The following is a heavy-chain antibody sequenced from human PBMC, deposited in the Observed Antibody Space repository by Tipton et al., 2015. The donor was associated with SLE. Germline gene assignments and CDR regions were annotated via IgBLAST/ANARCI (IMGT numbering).Heavy chain of an antibody. CDR3: ARTAGRSVKLWYFDL. Sequence: TLSLTCTVSGASVSSFCWNWIRQPPGKGLEWIGHIYYGGTIYYNPSLKSRVTMSIDTSKNQFSLKLSSVTDVDTAVYYCARTAGRSVKLWYFDLWGRGTLVTVSS. CDR2: IYYGGTI. D-gene: IGHD5-18*01. CDR1: GASVSSFC. J-gene: IGHJ2*01. V-gene: IGHV4-59*04.